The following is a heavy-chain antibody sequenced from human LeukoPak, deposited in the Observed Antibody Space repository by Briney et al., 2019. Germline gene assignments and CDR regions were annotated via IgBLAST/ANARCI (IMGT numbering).Heavy chain of an antibody. CDR2: IYKDGKT. J-gene: IGHJ4*02. V-gene: IGHV3-53*01. CDR3: ARFYAGYGYE. Sequence: PGGALRLSCVPSGYILSTNYMSRGRQAPGKGLERVSVIYKDGKTYYADSVKGRFTISRDDSKNTVYLQMNNLRGHDTAVYYCARFYAGYGYEWGQGTLVTVSS. CDR1: GYILSTNY. D-gene: IGHD5-18*01.